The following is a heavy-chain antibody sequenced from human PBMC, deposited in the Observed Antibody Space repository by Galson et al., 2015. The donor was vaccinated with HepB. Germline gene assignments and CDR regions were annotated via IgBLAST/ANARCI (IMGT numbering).Heavy chain of an antibody. Sequence: PALVKPTQTLTLTCTFSGFSLSTSGMCVSWIRQPPGKALEWLARIDWDDDKYYSTSLKTRLTISKDTSKNQVVLTMTNMDPVDTATYYCARFQYSYGNYYFDYWGQGTLVTVSS. V-gene: IGHV2-70*11. J-gene: IGHJ4*02. D-gene: IGHD5-18*01. CDR3: ARFQYSYGNYYFDY. CDR2: IDWDDDK. CDR1: GFSLSTSGMC.